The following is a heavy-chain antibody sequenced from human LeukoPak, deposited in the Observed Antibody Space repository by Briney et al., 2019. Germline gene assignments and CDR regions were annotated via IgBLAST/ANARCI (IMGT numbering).Heavy chain of an antibody. Sequence: GAPKPSRAAPGFTLSEYSMKRGRQAPGKGLGGGSFFRTSSSHIYYGDSVKGRFTISRDNARNSVSLQMNSLRAEDTAVYYCARQVSGYGSGSFYFDYWGQGMLVTVSS. CDR3: ARQVSGYGSGSFYFDY. J-gene: IGHJ4*02. CDR2: FRTSSSHI. CDR1: GFTLSEYS. D-gene: IGHD3-10*01. V-gene: IGHV3-21*01.